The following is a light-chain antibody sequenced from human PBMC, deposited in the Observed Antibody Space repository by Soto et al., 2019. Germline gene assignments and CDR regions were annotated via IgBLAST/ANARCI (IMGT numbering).Light chain of an antibody. Sequence: QSVLTQPPSVSGAPGQRVTISCTGSSSNIGAGYDVHWYQQLPRTAPKLLIYGNSNRPSGVPDRFSGSKSGTSASLAITGLQAEDEADYYCQSYDSSLSVRYVFGTGTKVTVL. V-gene: IGLV1-40*01. CDR2: GNS. CDR3: QSYDSSLSVRYV. J-gene: IGLJ1*01. CDR1: SSNIGAGYD.